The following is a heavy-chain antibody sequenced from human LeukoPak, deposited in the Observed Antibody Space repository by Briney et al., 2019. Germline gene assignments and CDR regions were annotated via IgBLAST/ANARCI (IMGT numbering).Heavy chain of an antibody. Sequence: SETLSLTCTVSGGSISSYYWSWIRQPPGKGLEWIGYIYYSGSTNYNPSLKSRVTISVDTSKNQFSLKLSSVTAADTAVYYCAAIKRPLDAFDIWGQGTMVTVSS. D-gene: IGHD2-21*01. J-gene: IGHJ3*02. CDR3: AAIKRPLDAFDI. V-gene: IGHV4-59*08. CDR1: GGSISSYY. CDR2: IYYSGST.